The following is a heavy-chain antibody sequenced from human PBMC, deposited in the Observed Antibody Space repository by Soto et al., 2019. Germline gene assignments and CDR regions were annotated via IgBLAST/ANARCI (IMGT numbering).Heavy chain of an antibody. CDR3: AREYSSGWYRTYYFDY. V-gene: IGHV3-33*01. D-gene: IGHD6-19*01. CDR1: GFTFSSYG. CDR2: IWYDGSNK. Sequence: QVQLVESGGGVVQPGRSLRLSCAASGFTFSSYGMHWVRQAPGKGLEWVAVIWYDGSNKYYADSVKGRFTISRDNSKNTLYLQMNSLRAEDTAVYYCAREYSSGWYRTYYFDYWGQGTLVTVSS. J-gene: IGHJ4*02.